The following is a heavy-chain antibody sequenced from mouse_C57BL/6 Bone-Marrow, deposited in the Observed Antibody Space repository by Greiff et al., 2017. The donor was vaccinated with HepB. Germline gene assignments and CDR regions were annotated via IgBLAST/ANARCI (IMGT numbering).Heavy chain of an antibody. CDR2: IIPGSGGT. V-gene: IGHV1-54*01. CDR3: ARGGTWFAY. CDR1: GYAFTNYL. Sequence: QVHVKQSGAELVRPGTSVKVSCKASGYAFTNYLIEWVKQRPGQGLEWIGVIIPGSGGTNYNEKFKGKATLTADKSSSTAYMQLSSLTSEDSAVYFCARGGTWFAYWGQGTLVTVSA. D-gene: IGHD1-1*02. J-gene: IGHJ3*01.